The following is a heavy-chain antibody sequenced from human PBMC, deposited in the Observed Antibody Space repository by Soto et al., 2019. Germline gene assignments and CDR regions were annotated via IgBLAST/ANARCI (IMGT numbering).Heavy chain of an antibody. D-gene: IGHD1-26*01. CDR2: INRGGGT. CDR3: ARGPYSRGVGATNPSH. J-gene: IGHJ4*02. V-gene: IGHV4-34*01. Sequence: SETLSLTCAVYGGSFSDDYWTWIRQPPGRGLEWIGEINRGGGTIYNPSLESRVTISADTSKNQFSLKLTSVTAADTAVYYCARGPYSRGVGATNPSHWGQGTLVT. CDR1: GGSFSDDY.